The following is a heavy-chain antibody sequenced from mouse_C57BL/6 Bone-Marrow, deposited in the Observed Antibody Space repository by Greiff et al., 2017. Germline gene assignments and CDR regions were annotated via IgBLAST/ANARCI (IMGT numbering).Heavy chain of an antibody. CDR2: ISSGGSYT. D-gene: IGHD3-2*02. J-gene: IGHJ3*01. V-gene: IGHV5-6*01. CDR1: GFTFSSYG. Sequence: EVQGVESGGDLVKPGGSLKLSCAASGFTFSSYGMSWVRQTPDKRLEWVATISSGGSYTYYPDSVKGRFTISRDNAKNTLYLQMRSLKSEDTAMYYCARQLRAYWGQGTLVTVSA. CDR3: ARQLRAY.